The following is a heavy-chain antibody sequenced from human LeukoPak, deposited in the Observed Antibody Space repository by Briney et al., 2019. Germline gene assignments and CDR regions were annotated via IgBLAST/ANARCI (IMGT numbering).Heavy chain of an antibody. V-gene: IGHV4-34*01. J-gene: IGHJ2*01. CDR2: INHSGST. D-gene: IGHD6-13*01. Sequence: PSETLSLTCAVYGGSFSGYYWSWLRQPPGKGLEWIGEINHSGSTNYNPSLKSRVTISVDTSKNQFSLKLSSVTAADTAVYYCARGLELEYSSSWYFSGAGYFDLWGRGTLVTVSS. CDR3: ARGLELEYSSSWYFSGAGYFDL. CDR1: GGSFSGYY.